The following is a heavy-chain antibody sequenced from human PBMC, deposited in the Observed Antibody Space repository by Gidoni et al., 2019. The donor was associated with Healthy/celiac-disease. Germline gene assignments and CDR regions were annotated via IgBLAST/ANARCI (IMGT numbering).Heavy chain of an antibody. D-gene: IGHD3-10*01. Sequence: EVQLVESGGGLVQPGGSLRLSCAASGFTFSSYAMSWVRQAPGKGLEWVSAISGSGGSTYYADSVKGRFTISRDNSKNTLYLQMNSLRAEDTAVYYCAKGPATLMVRGVIRVYYYYGMDVWGQGTTVTVSS. CDR3: AKGPATLMVRGVIRVYYYYGMDV. J-gene: IGHJ6*02. CDR1: GFTFSSYA. V-gene: IGHV3-23*04. CDR2: ISGSGGST.